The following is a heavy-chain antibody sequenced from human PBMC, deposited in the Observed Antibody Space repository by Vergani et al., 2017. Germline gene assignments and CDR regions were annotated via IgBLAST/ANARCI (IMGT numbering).Heavy chain of an antibody. D-gene: IGHD6-13*01. CDR3: ATDYSRLSIAAACTFDY. CDR2: INHRGST. CDR1: GGSFSGYY. Sequence: QVQLQEWGAGLLKPSETLSLTCAVHGGSFSGYYWSWIRQPPGKGLEWIGEINHRGSTNYNPSLKSRVTISVDTTKNQFTLKLSSVTAADTAVYYCATDYSRLSIAAACTFDYWGQGPLVTVSS. J-gene: IGHJ4*02. V-gene: IGHV4-34*01.